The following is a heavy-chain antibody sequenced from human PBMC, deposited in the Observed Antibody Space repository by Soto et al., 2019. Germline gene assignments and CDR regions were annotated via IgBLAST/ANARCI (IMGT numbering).Heavy chain of an antibody. J-gene: IGHJ4*02. V-gene: IGHV4-34*01. CDR1: GGSLSGYY. Sequence: QVQLQQWGAGLLKPSETLSLTCAVYGGSLSGYYGTWIRRPPGKGLEWIGEIHHSGSINYNSSLKSRVTISADTSKNQFFLKLSSVTAADTAVYYCSRGGDAYKAGNYWGQGTLVTVSS. CDR3: SRGGDAYKAGNY. CDR2: IHHSGSI. D-gene: IGHD1-1*01.